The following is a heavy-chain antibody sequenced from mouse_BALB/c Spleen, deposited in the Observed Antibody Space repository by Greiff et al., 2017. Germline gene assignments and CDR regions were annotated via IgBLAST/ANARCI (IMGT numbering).Heavy chain of an antibody. D-gene: IGHD2-3*01. V-gene: IGHV1-5*01. CDR3: TRYDDGYYLYAMDY. CDR1: GYTFTSYW. Sequence: VQLKESGTVLARPGASVKMSCKASGYTFTSYWMHWVKQRPGQGLEWIGAIYPGNSDTSYNQKFKGKAKLTAVTSTSTAYMELSSLTNEDSAVYYCTRYDDGYYLYAMDYWGQGTSVTVSS. CDR2: IYPGNSDT. J-gene: IGHJ4*01.